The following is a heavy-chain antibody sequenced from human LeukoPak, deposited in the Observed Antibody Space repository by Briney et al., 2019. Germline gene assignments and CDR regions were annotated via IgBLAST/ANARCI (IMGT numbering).Heavy chain of an antibody. CDR3: ASREMATANYFDY. V-gene: IGHV4-59*01. CDR2: IYHTGST. D-gene: IGHD5-24*01. CDR1: GGSISSYY. Sequence: SETLSLTCTVSGGSISSYYWSWIRQPPGKGLEWIGYIYHTGSTSYNPSLKGRVTISVNTSKNQFSLKLSSVTAADTAVYYCASREMATANYFDYWGQGTLVTVSS. J-gene: IGHJ4*02.